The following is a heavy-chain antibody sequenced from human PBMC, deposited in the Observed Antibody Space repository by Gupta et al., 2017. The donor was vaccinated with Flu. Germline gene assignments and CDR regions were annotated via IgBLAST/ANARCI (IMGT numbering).Heavy chain of an antibody. CDR3: AKDFTGDKDS. V-gene: IGHV3-74*01. Sequence: YCVRQASGKVLVWVSRINDDGSIINYAESVKGRFTISRDNAKNALYLQMNTLRTEDTAVYYCAKDFTGDKDSWGQGTLVTVSS. D-gene: IGHD7-27*01. CDR2: INDDGSII. J-gene: IGHJ4*02.